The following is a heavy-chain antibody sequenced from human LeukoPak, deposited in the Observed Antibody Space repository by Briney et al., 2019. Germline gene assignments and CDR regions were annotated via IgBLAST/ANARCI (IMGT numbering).Heavy chain of an antibody. D-gene: IGHD3-22*01. CDR1: GYTFTSYD. J-gene: IGHJ4*02. V-gene: IGHV1-8*03. CDR2: MNPNSGNT. CDR3: ARAPYYYDKGLDY. Sequence: GASVTVSCKASGYTFTSYDINWVRQATGQELEWMGWMNPNSGNTGYAQKFQGRVTITRNTSISTAYMELSSLRSEDTAVYYCARAPYYYDKGLDYWGQGTLVTVSS.